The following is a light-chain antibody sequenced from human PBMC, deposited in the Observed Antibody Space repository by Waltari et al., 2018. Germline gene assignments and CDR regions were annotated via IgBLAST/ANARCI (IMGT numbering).Light chain of an antibody. CDR2: QDT. J-gene: IGLJ2*01. Sequence: SYELTQPNSVSVAPGQTASISRSGDQLGDKYACWYQQKPGQSPVLVIHQDTKRPSGIPERFSGSNSGNTTTLTISGTQAIDEADYDCQAWDRGYARVFGGGTKLTVL. V-gene: IGLV3-1*01. CDR3: QAWDRGYARV. CDR1: QLGDKY.